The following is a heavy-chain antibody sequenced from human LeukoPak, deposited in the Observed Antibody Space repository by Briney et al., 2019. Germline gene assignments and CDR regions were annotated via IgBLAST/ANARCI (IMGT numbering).Heavy chain of an antibody. Sequence: GGSLRLSCAASGFTFSSYWMNWVRQAPGKGLEWVANIKQDGSEKYYVDSVKGRFTISRDNAKNSLYLQMNSLKNEDKAVYYCVTEVSGSFPTWGQGTLVTVSS. CDR2: IKQDGSEK. J-gene: IGHJ4*02. V-gene: IGHV3-7*03. CDR1: GFTFSSYW. CDR3: VTEVSGSFPT. D-gene: IGHD1-26*01.